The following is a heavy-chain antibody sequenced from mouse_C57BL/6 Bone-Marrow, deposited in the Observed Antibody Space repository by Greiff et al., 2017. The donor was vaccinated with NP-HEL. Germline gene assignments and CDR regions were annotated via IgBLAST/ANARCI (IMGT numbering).Heavy chain of an antibody. CDR2: ISSGSSTI. V-gene: IGHV5-17*01. CDR3: AILLPYAMDY. Sequence: EVKVVESGGGLVKPGGSLKLSCAASGFTFSDYGMHWARQAPEKGLEWVAYISSGSSTIYYADTVKGRFTISRDNAKNTLFLQMTSLRSEDTAMYYCAILLPYAMDYWGQGTSVTVSS. J-gene: IGHJ4*01. CDR1: GFTFSDYG. D-gene: IGHD2-1*01.